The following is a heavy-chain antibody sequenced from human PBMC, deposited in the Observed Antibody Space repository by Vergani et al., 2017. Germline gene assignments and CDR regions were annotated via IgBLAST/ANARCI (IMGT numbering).Heavy chain of an antibody. CDR1: GFTFSSYE. Sequence: EVQLVESGGGLVQPGGSLRLSCAASGFTFSSYEMNWVRQAPGKGLEWVSYISSSGSTIYYADSVKGRFTISRDNAKNSLYLQMNSLRAEDTAVYYCARGNYYDSSGYYGYFDYWGQGTLVTVSS. J-gene: IGHJ4*02. V-gene: IGHV3-48*03. CDR2: ISSSGSTI. D-gene: IGHD3-22*01. CDR3: ARGNYYDSSGYYGYFDY.